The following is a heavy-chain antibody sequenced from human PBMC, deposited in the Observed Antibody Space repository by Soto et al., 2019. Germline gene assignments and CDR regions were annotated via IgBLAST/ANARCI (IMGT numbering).Heavy chain of an antibody. Sequence: QVQLVESGGGVVQPGRSLRLSCAASGFTFSSYGMHWVRQAPGKGLEWVAVISYDGSNKYYADSVKGRFTISRDNSKNTLYLQMNSLRAEDTAVYYCAKAGYSYGSYYDGMDVWGQGTTVTVSS. CDR1: GFTFSSYG. CDR2: ISYDGSNK. D-gene: IGHD5-18*01. CDR3: AKAGYSYGSYYDGMDV. J-gene: IGHJ6*02. V-gene: IGHV3-30*18.